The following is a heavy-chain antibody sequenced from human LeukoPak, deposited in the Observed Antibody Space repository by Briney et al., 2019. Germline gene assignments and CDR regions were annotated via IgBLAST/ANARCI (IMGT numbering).Heavy chain of an antibody. V-gene: IGHV1-18*01. CDR3: ARVSIAARLNYYYGMDV. D-gene: IGHD6-6*01. CDR2: ISAYNGNT. CDR1: GYTFTSYG. J-gene: IGHJ6*02. Sequence: ASVKVSCTASGYTFTSYGISWVRQAPGQGLEWMGWISAYNGNTNYAQKLQGRVTMTTDTSTSTAYMELRSLRSEDTAVYYCARVSIAARLNYYYGMDVWGQGTTVTVSS.